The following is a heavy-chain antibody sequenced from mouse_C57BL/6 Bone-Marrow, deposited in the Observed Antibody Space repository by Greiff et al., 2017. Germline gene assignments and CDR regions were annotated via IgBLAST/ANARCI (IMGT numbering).Heavy chain of an antibody. CDR1: VYTFTSYG. Sequence: FQLQQSGAELARPGASVKLSCKASVYTFTSYGISWVKQRTGQGLEWIGEIYPRSGNTYYNEKFKGKATLTSDKSSSTAYMELRSLTSEDSAVYFCARCSSSWFAYWGQGTLVTVSA. V-gene: IGHV1-81*01. CDR3: ARCSSSWFAY. D-gene: IGHD1-1*01. CDR2: IYPRSGNT. J-gene: IGHJ3*01.